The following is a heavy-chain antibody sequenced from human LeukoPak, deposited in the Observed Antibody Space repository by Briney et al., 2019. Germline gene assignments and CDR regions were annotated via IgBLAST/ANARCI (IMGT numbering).Heavy chain of an antibody. CDR2: INPSGGST. D-gene: IGHD1-26*01. V-gene: IGHV1-46*01. J-gene: IGHJ5*02. CDR1: GYTFTSHY. CDR3: ARDQSGEWELVSGWWFDP. Sequence: AASVKVSCKSSGYTFTSHYMHWVRQAPGQGLEWIGIINPSGGSTSYAQKFQGRVTMTRDMSTSTDYMELSSLRSEDTAVYYCARDQSGEWELVSGWWFDPWGQGTLVTVSS.